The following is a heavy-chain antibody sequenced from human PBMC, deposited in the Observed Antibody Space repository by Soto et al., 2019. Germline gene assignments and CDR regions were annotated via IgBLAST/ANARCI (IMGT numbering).Heavy chain of an antibody. D-gene: IGHD3-16*01. J-gene: IGHJ5*02. CDR1: GGSISNYY. Sequence: SETLSLTCNVSGGSISNYYWTWVRQSPEKGLEWIGYMYYNGNINYNPSLKSRVTISIDTSKNQFSLTLKSVTAADTAVYYCASGGNWFDPWGQGVLVTVYS. V-gene: IGHV4-59*01. CDR3: ASGGNWFDP. CDR2: MYYNGNI.